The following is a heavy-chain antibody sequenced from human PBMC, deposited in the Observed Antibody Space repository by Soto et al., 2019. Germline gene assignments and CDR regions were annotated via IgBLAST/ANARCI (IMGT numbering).Heavy chain of an antibody. CDR2: IGSVGGDT. CDR3: VKDRMAYNSVWDPFDI. V-gene: IGHV3-23*01. CDR1: GFTFDSYA. D-gene: IGHD1-20*01. Sequence: PGAALILSCAASGFTFDSYAMSWVRQSPGEGLDWVSTIGSVGGDTYYADSVKGRFTISRDDSKNTLLLQMNSLRAEDTAVYYCVKDRMAYNSVWDPFDIWGQGTMVTVSS. J-gene: IGHJ3*02.